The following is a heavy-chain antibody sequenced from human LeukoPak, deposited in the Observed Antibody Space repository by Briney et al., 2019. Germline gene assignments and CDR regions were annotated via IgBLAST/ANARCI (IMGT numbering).Heavy chain of an antibody. CDR3: AKDLADDFWSGYYENYYYYYGMDV. J-gene: IGHJ6*02. CDR1: GFTFSSYS. D-gene: IGHD3-3*01. CDR2: ISYDGSNK. Sequence: PGGSLRLSCAASGFTFSSYSMHWVRQAPGKGLEWVAVISYDGSNKYYADSVKGRFTISRDNSKNTLYLQMNSLRAEDTAVYYCAKDLADDFWSGYYENYYYYYGMDVWGQGTTVTVSS. V-gene: IGHV3-30*18.